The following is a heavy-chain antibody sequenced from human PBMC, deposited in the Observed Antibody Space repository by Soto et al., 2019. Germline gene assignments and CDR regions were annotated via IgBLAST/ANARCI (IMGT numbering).Heavy chain of an antibody. CDR1: GIIFSTFA. CDR2: ISGSGGST. J-gene: IGHJ5*02. V-gene: IGHV3-23*01. D-gene: IGHD3-22*01. Sequence: EVQLLESGGGLVQPGGSLTLSCTASGIIFSTFAMSWVRQAPGKGLEWVSGISGSGGSTYSADSVKGRFTISRDNSKNTLYLQMNSLRAEDTAVYYCAKGLSYYYDSSGYSWGQGTLVTVSS. CDR3: AKGLSYYYDSSGYS.